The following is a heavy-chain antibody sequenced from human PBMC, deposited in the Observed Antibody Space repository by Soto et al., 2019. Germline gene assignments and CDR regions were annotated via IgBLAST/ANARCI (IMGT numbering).Heavy chain of an antibody. CDR3: ARPYRIAAAGTGAFDI. CDR1: GYSFTSYW. D-gene: IGHD6-13*01. Sequence: HGESLKISCKGSGYSFTSYWIGWVRQMPGKGLEWMGIIYPGDSDTRYSPSFQGQVTISADKSISTAYLQWSSLKASDTATYYCARPYRIAAAGTGAFDIWGQGTMVTVSS. CDR2: IYPGDSDT. V-gene: IGHV5-51*01. J-gene: IGHJ3*02.